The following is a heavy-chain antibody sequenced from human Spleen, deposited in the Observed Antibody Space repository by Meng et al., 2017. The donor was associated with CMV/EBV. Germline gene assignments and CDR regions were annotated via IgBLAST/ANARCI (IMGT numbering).Heavy chain of an antibody. CDR2: ISWNSGSI. Sequence: GGSLRLSCAASGFTFDDYAMHWVRQAPGKGLEWVSGISWNSGSIGYADSVKGRFTISRDNSKNTLYLQMNSLRAEDTAVYYCARDRVPMVRGVIITPYYYYGMDVWGQGTTVTVSS. CDR3: ARDRVPMVRGVIITPYYYYGMDV. CDR1: GFTFDDYA. J-gene: IGHJ6*02. V-gene: IGHV3-9*01. D-gene: IGHD3-10*01.